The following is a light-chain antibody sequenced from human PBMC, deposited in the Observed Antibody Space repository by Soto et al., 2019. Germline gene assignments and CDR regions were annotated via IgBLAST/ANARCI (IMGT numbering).Light chain of an antibody. Sequence: EIVLTQSPATLSLSPGERATLSCRASQSVSIRLAWYQHKSGQAPRLLISGASSRATGIPDRFSGSGSGTDFTLTISRLEPEDFALYYCQHYYGTSPITFGQGTRLEN. CDR2: GAS. CDR3: QHYYGTSPIT. CDR1: QSVSIR. V-gene: IGKV3-20*01. J-gene: IGKJ5*01.